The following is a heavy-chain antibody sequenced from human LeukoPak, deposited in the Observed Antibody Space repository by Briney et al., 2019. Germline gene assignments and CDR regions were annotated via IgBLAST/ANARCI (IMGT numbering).Heavy chain of an antibody. Sequence: GGSLRLSCAASGFTSSSYAMSWVRQAPGKGLEWVSAISGSGGSTYYADSVKGRFTISRDNSKNTLYLQMNSLRAEDTAVYYCAKDRELHRARYFDYWGQGTLVTVSS. V-gene: IGHV3-23*01. J-gene: IGHJ4*02. CDR2: ISGSGGST. D-gene: IGHD1-26*01. CDR1: GFTSSSYA. CDR3: AKDRELHRARYFDY.